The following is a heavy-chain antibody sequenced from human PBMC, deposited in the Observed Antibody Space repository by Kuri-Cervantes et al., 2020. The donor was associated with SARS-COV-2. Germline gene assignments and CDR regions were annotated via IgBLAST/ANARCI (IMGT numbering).Heavy chain of an antibody. Sequence: SETLSLTCTVSGASISSSTYYWGWIRQPPGKGLEWIGSIYYTGSTYYNPSLKSRVTISVDTSKNQFSLELDSVTAADTAVYYCARESNYSHYYGTEVWGQGTTVTVSS. V-gene: IGHV4-39*07. CDR2: IYYTGST. CDR1: GASISSSTYY. J-gene: IGHJ6*02. CDR3: ARESNYSHYYGTEV.